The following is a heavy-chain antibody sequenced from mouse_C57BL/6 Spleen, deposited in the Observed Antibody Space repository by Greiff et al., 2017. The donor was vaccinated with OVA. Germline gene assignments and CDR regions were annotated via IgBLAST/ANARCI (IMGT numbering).Heavy chain of an antibody. CDR2: IRNKANNHAT. V-gene: IGHV6-6*01. CDR1: GFTFSDAW. Sequence: DVQLVESGGGLVQPGGSMKLSCAASGFTFSDAWMDRVRQSPEKGLEWVAEIRNKANNHATYYAESVKGRFTISRDDSKSSVYLQMNSLRAEDTGIYYCTRSSYYDYDVYYFDYWGQGTTLTVSS. CDR3: TRSSYYDYDVYYFDY. D-gene: IGHD2-4*01. J-gene: IGHJ2*01.